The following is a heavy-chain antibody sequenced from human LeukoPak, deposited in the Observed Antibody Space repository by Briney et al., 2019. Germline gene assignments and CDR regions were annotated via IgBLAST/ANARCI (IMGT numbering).Heavy chain of an antibody. V-gene: IGHV3-53*01. Sequence: GGSLRLSCAASGFSVSSNYMSWVRQAPGKGLEWGAVIISGDNTYYSDSVKGRFTISRDNSQNTLYLQMNSLRAEDTAVYYCARDHGRGYCSSTSCYPGVDYWGQGTLVTVSS. CDR1: GFSVSSNY. J-gene: IGHJ4*02. CDR3: ARDHGRGYCSSTSCYPGVDY. CDR2: IISGDNT. D-gene: IGHD2-2*01.